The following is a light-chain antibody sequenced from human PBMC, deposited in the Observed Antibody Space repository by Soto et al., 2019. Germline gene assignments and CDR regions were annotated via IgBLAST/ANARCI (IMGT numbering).Light chain of an antibody. CDR2: GAS. Sequence: EIVLTQSPGTLSLSPGERATLSCRASESVSSSSLAWYQQKPGQAPRLLMHGASSSATGIPDRFSGSGSGADFTLTISRVEPEDFAVYYCQHYGTAPEVTFGQGTRLEIK. J-gene: IGKJ5*01. CDR1: ESVSSSS. CDR3: QHYGTAPEVT. V-gene: IGKV3-20*01.